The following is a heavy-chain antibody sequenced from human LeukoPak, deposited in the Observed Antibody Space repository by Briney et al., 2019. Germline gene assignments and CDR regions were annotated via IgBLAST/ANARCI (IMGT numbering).Heavy chain of an antibody. Sequence: EASVKVSCKASGYTFTSYDINWVRQATGQGLEWMGWMNPNSGNTGYAMQFQGSVTLTKNTSISTAYMELSSLRSEDTAVYYCARVSSSSWYVDYWGQGTLVTVSS. V-gene: IGHV1-8*03. D-gene: IGHD6-13*01. CDR1: GYTFTSYD. CDR3: ARVSSSSWYVDY. CDR2: MNPNSGNT. J-gene: IGHJ4*02.